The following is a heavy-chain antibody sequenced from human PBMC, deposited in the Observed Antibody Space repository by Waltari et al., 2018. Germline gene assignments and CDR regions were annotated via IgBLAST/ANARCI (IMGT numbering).Heavy chain of an antibody. CDR2: ISYYGSNK. CDR3: ARVGGYYGSGRIDY. V-gene: IGHV3-30-3*01. J-gene: IGHJ4*02. Sequence: QVQLVESGGGVVQPGRSLRLSCAASGFTFSSYAMHWVRQAPGKGLEWVAVISYYGSNKYYADSVKGRFTISRDNAKNTLYLQMNSLRAEDTAVYYCARVGGYYGSGRIDYWGQGTLVTVSS. D-gene: IGHD3-10*01. CDR1: GFTFSSYA.